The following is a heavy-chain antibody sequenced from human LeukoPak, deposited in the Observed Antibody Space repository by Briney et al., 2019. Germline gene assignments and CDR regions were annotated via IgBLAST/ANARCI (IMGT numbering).Heavy chain of an antibody. Sequence: SETLSLTCTVSGYSISSGYYWSWIRQPPGKGLEWIGYIHYSGSTHYNPSLKSRVTISVDTSKNQVSLKLRSVTAADTAVYYCARTTEGYAGGPGYSYYYMDVWGKGTTVTISS. D-gene: IGHD5-12*01. CDR2: IHYSGST. J-gene: IGHJ6*03. CDR3: ARTTEGYAGGPGYSYYYMDV. CDR1: GYSISSGYY. V-gene: IGHV4-61*01.